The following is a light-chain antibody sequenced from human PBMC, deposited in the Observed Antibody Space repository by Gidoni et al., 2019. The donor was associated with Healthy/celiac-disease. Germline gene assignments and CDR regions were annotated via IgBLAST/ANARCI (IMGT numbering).Light chain of an antibody. J-gene: IGKJ4*01. Sequence: EIVLTQSPATLSLSPGERATLSRRASQSVSSYLAWYQQKPGQAPRLLIYDASNRATGIPARFSGSGSGTDFTLTISSLEPEDFAVYYCQQRSNWPLTFXXXTKVEIK. CDR2: DAS. CDR1: QSVSSY. V-gene: IGKV3-11*01. CDR3: QQRSNWPLT.